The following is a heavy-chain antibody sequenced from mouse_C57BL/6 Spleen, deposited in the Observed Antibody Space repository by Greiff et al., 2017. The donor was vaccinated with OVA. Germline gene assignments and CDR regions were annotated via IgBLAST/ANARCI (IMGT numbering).Heavy chain of an antibody. V-gene: IGHV3-1*01. D-gene: IGHD2-3*01. CDR3: ARDGGYYRFAY. Sequence: EVQLQQSGPGMVKPSQSLSLTCTVTGYSITSGYDWHWIRHFPGNKLEWMGYISYSGSTNYNPSLKSRISITHDTSKNHFFLKLNSVTTEDTATYYCARDGGYYRFAYWGQGTLVTVSA. CDR2: ISYSGST. CDR1: GYSITSGYD. J-gene: IGHJ3*01.